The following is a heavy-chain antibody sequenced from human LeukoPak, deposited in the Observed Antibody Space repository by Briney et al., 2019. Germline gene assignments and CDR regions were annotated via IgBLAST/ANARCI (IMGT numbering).Heavy chain of an antibody. V-gene: IGHV4-61*02. Sequence: SETLSLTCTVSGGSISSGHYYWSWIRQPAGKGLEWIGCFFPSGSTNHNPSLKSRVTISVDTSKNHFSLKLSSVTAADTAVYYCARGCRDGYSNYWYFDLWGRGTLVTVSS. D-gene: IGHD5-24*01. CDR3: ARGCRDGYSNYWYFDL. J-gene: IGHJ2*01. CDR2: FFPSGST. CDR1: GGSISSGHYY.